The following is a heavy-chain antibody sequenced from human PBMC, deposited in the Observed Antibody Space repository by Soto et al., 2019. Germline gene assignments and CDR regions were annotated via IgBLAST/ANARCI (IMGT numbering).Heavy chain of an antibody. CDR3: AKRSSSSTFDY. Sequence: EVQLLESGGGFVQPGESLRLSCAASGLTFSSYAMSWVRQAPGKGLEWVSVISGSDDSRYYADSVKGRFTISRDNSKNTLYLQMNSLRAEDTSVYYCAKRSSSSTFDYWGQGTLVTVSS. CDR1: GLTFSSYA. D-gene: IGHD6-6*01. V-gene: IGHV3-23*01. CDR2: ISGSDDSR. J-gene: IGHJ4*02.